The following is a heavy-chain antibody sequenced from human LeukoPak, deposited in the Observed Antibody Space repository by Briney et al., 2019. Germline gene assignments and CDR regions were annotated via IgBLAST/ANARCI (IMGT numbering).Heavy chain of an antibody. CDR2: ISSSSSYI. V-gene: IGHV3-21*01. Sequence: GGSLRLSCAASGFTFSSYGMHWVRQAPGKGLEWVSSISSSSSYIYYADSVKGRFTISRDNAKNSPYLQMNSLRAEDTAVYYCARARPLISELGFNDYWGQGTLVTVSS. D-gene: IGHD7-27*01. CDR1: GFTFSSYG. J-gene: IGHJ4*02. CDR3: ARARPLISELGFNDY.